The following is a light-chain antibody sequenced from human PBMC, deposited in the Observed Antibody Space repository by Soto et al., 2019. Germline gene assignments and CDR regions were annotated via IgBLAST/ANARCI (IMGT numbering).Light chain of an antibody. CDR1: QSVSSSY. CDR3: QQYGSSRTYT. J-gene: IGKJ2*01. Sequence: EIVLTQSPGTLSLSPGERATLSCRASQSVSSSYLAWYQQKPGQAPRLLIYGASSRATGIPDRFSGSGSGKDFTLTISRLEPEDFSVYYCQQYGSSRTYTFGQGTKLEIK. CDR2: GAS. V-gene: IGKV3-20*01.